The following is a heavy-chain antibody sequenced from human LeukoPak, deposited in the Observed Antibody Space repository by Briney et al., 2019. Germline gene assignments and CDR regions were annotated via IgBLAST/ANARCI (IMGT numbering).Heavy chain of an antibody. V-gene: IGHV1-69*04. J-gene: IGHJ4*02. CDR2: IVPILGIA. Sequence: SVNVSCKASGGTFSSYAISWVRQAPGQGLEGMGRIVPILGIANYAQKFQGRVTITADKSTSTAYMELSSLRSEDTAVYYCARAGVGATLHNDYWGQGTLVTVSS. CDR3: ARAGVGATLHNDY. CDR1: GGTFSSYA. D-gene: IGHD1-26*01.